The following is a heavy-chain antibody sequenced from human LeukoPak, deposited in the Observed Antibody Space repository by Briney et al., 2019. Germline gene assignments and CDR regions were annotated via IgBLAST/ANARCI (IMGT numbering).Heavy chain of an antibody. V-gene: IGHV1-69*13. Sequence: ASVKVSCKASGRTFSSYAISWVRQAPGQGLEWMGGIIPIFGTANYAQKFQGRVTITADESTSTAYMELSSLRSEDTAVYYCARTYCSSPSCSYYYYYMDVGGKGPRSPSP. D-gene: IGHD2-2*01. CDR2: IIPIFGTA. CDR3: ARTYCSSPSCSYYYYYMDV. CDR1: GRTFSSYA. J-gene: IGHJ6*03.